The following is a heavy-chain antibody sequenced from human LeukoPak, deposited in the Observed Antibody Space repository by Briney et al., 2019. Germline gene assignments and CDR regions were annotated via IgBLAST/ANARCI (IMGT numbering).Heavy chain of an antibody. CDR2: ISNDGSNK. J-gene: IGHJ4*02. CDR3: AKDLTGVNYCLDQ. V-gene: IGHV3-30*18. D-gene: IGHD1-7*01. CDR1: GVTFSSYG. Sequence: GGSLRLSCAASGVTFSSYGMHWVRQAPGKGREGVAVISNDGSNKHYADSVKGRFTISRDNSKKTLYLQMNSLRAEDTAVYYCAKDLTGVNYCLDQWGQGTLVTVSS.